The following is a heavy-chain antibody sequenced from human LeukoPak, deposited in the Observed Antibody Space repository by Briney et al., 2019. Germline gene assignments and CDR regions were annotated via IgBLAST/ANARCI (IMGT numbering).Heavy chain of an antibody. D-gene: IGHD6-13*01. Sequence: GRSLRLSCAASGFTFSSCAMHWVRQAPGKGLEWVAVISYDERNKYYADSVKGRFTISRDNAKNTLYLQMNSLRAEDTAIYFCAKDGFVAATGDFDYWGQGTLVTVSS. CDR2: ISYDERNK. CDR1: GFTFSSCA. J-gene: IGHJ4*02. V-gene: IGHV3-30*04. CDR3: AKDGFVAATGDFDY.